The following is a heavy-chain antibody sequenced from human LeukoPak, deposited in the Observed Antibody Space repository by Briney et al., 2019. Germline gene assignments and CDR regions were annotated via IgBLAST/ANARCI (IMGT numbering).Heavy chain of an antibody. J-gene: IGHJ4*02. D-gene: IGHD5-18*01. Sequence: SETLSLTCAVYGGSFSGYYWSWIRQPPGKGLEWIGEINHSGSTNYNPSLKSRVTISVDTSKNQFSLKLSSVTAADTAVYYCARYSCAAALDYWGQGTLVTVSS. CDR1: GGSFSGYY. CDR2: INHSGST. V-gene: IGHV4-34*01. CDR3: ARYSCAAALDY.